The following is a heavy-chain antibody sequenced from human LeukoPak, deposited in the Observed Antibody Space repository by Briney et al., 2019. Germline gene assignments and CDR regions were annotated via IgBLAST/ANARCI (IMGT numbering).Heavy chain of an antibody. V-gene: IGHV4-59*01. CDR2: IYYSGST. CDR1: GGSISSYY. CDR3: AREGRLRSFDP. Sequence: SETLSLTCTVSGGSISSYYWSWIRQPPGKGLEWIGYIYYSGSTSHNPSLKSRVAISVDTSKNQFSLKLSSVTAADTAVYYCAREGRLRSFDPWGQGTLVTVSS. J-gene: IGHJ5*02.